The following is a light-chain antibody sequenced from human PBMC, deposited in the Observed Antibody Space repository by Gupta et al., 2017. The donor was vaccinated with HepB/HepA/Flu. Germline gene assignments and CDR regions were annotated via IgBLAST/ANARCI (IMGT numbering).Light chain of an antibody. CDR3: SAWDSSLSAWV. CDR1: SNNVGNQG. V-gene: IGLV10-54*01. CDR2: RNN. J-gene: IGLJ3*02. Sequence: QAGLTQPPSVSKGLNQTATLTFTGNSNNVGNQGSAWLQQHQGHPPKLLFYRNNNRPSGISERLSASRSGNTASLTITGLQPEDEADYYCSAWDSSLSAWVFGGGTKLTVL.